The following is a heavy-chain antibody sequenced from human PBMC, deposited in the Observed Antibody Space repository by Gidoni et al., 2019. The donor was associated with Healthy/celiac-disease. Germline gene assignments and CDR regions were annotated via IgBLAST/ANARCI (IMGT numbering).Heavy chain of an antibody. Sequence: EVQLVQSGAEVKKPGESLRISCKGSGYSFTSYWISWVRQMPGKGLEWMGRIDPSDSYTNYSPSFQGHVTISADKSISTAYLQWSSLKASDTAMYYCARRERITIFGVVKAYYYGMDVWGQGTTVTVSS. CDR3: ARRERITIFGVVKAYYYGMDV. J-gene: IGHJ6*02. D-gene: IGHD3-3*01. V-gene: IGHV5-10-1*03. CDR2: IDPSDSYT. CDR1: GYSFTSYW.